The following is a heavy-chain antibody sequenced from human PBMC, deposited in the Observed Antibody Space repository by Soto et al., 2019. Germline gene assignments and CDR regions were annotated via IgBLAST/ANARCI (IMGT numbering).Heavy chain of an antibody. CDR3: ARGYYGDYGGMDV. J-gene: IGHJ6*04. CDR1: GGSFSGYY. CDR2: INHSGST. D-gene: IGHD4-17*01. Sequence: QVQLQQWGAGLLKPSETLSLTCAVYGGSFSGYYWSWIRQPPGKGLEWIGEINHSGSTNYNPSLKSRVTISVDTSKNQFSLKLSSVTAADTAVYYCARGYYGDYGGMDVWGKGTTVTVSS. V-gene: IGHV4-34*01.